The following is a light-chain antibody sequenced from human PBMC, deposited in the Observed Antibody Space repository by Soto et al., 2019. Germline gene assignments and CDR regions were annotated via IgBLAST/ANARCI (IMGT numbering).Light chain of an antibody. Sequence: QSALTQPASVSGSPGQSITISCTGTSSDVGGYNYVSWYQQYPGKAPKLMIYEVTNRPSGVSHRFSGSKSGNTASLTISGLQAEDEADYYCSSYTSNSTRVFGGGTKLTVL. CDR2: EVT. CDR3: SSYTSNSTRV. J-gene: IGLJ3*02. V-gene: IGLV2-14*01. CDR1: SSDVGGYNY.